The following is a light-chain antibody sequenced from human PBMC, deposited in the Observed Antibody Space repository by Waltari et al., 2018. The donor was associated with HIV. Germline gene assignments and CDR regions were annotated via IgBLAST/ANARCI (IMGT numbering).Light chain of an antibody. CDR2: RAS. Sequence: DIQMTQSPSSLSASVGDRVTITCRASQLINNYLNWYQQKPGKAPNLLIYRASTLQSGVPSRFSGCGIGTDFTLTISSLQPEDSATYYCQQSHSNPRSFGQGTKLEIK. CDR1: QLINNY. J-gene: IGKJ2*03. CDR3: QQSHSNPRS. V-gene: IGKV1-39*01.